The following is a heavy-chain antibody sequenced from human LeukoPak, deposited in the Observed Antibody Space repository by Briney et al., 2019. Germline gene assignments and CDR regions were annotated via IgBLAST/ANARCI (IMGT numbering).Heavy chain of an antibody. CDR3: AKHSNYGPFL. J-gene: IGHJ4*02. V-gene: IGHV4-30-4*01. CDR1: GGSISSGDYY. CDR2: IYYSGST. D-gene: IGHD3-10*01. Sequence: KTSETLSLTRTVSGGSISSGDYYWSWIRQPPGKGLELIGYIYYSGSTYYNPSLKSRVTISVDTSKNQFSLKLSSVTAADTAVYYCAKHSNYGPFLWGQGTLVTFSS.